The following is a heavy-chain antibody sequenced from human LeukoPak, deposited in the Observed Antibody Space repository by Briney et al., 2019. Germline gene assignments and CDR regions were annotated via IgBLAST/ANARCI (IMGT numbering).Heavy chain of an antibody. D-gene: IGHD6-13*01. CDR3: ARLAVAAAGTGVDY. Sequence: GSLRLSCAASGFTVSSNYMSWVRQGPGKGLDWVSVIYSGGSTYYADPVKGRFTISRDNSKNTLYLQMNSLRAEDTAVYYCARLAVAAAGTGVDYWGQGTLVTVSS. CDR1: GFTVSSNY. J-gene: IGHJ4*02. V-gene: IGHV3-66*01. CDR2: IYSGGST.